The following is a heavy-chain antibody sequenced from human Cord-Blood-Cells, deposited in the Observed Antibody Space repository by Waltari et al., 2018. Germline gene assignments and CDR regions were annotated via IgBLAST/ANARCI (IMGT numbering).Heavy chain of an antibody. D-gene: IGHD3-3*01. CDR2: IYYSGST. J-gene: IGHJ2*01. CDR1: GGSISSSSYY. V-gene: IGHV4-39*02. Sequence: QLQLQESGPGLVKPSETLSLTCTVSGGSISSSSYYWGWIRQPPGKGLDGIGGIYYSGSTYYTPPLKSRVTISVDTSKNHFSLKLSSVTAADTAVYYWARRTNYWYFDLWGRGTLVTVSS. CDR3: ARRTNYWYFDL.